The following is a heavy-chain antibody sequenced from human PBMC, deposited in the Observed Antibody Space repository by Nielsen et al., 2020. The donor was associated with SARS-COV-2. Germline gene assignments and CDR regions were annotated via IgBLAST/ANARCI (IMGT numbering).Heavy chain of an antibody. CDR2: INSDGSST. V-gene: IGHV3-74*01. CDR1: GFTFSSYW. CDR3: ARGRDYYDGSGHYAY. J-gene: IGHJ4*02. D-gene: IGHD3-22*01. Sequence: GESLKISCAASGFTFSSYWMHWVRQAPGKGLVWVSRINSDGSSTSYADSVKGRFTISRDNAKNSLYLQMNSLRGEDTAFYYCARGRDYYDGSGHYAYWGQGTLVTVSS.